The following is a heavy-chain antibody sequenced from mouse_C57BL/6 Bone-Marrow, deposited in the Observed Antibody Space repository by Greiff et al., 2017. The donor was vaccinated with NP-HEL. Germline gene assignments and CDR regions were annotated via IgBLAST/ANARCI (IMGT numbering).Heavy chain of an antibody. CDR2: ISYDGSN. CDR3: AREDRNYYGSSHWYFDV. D-gene: IGHD1-1*01. Sequence: EVKLMESGPGLVKPSQSLSLTCSVTGYSITSGYYWNWIRQFPGNKLEWMGYISYDGSNNYNPSLKNRISITRDTSKNQFFLKLNSVTTEDTATNYCAREDRNYYGSSHWYFDVWGTGTTVTVSS. CDR1: GYSITSGYY. J-gene: IGHJ1*03. V-gene: IGHV3-6*01.